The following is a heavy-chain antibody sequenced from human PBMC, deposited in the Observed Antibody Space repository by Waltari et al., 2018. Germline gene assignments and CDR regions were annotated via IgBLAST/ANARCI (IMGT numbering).Heavy chain of an antibody. CDR3: ARGRGGPAHRGRWFDP. CDR1: GGSFSGYY. J-gene: IGHJ5*02. D-gene: IGHD2-15*01. V-gene: IGHV4-34*01. Sequence: QVQLQQWGAGLLKPSETLSLTCAVYGGSFSGYYWSWIRQPPGKGLEWIGEINHSGSTNYNPSLKSRVTISVDTSKNQFSLKLSSVTAADTAVYYCARGRGGPAHRGRWFDPWGQGTLVTVSS. CDR2: INHSGST.